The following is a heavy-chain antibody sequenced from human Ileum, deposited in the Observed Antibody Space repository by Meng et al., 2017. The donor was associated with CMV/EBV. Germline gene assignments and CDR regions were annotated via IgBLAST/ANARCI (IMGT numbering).Heavy chain of an antibody. Sequence: EPLPPLVKPPQTPPPPCSLSGFSPSPSGEGVGWVRQPPGKALEWLALIYRGDDKRYSPSLNSRLTIAKDTSKNEVVLTLTNMGPIDTGTYYCAHFVGGYYPSRPDYWGQGTLVTVSS. V-gene: IGHV2-5*02. CDR3: AHFVGGYYPSRPDY. D-gene: IGHD1-26*01. CDR1: GFSPSPSGEG. J-gene: IGHJ4*02. CDR2: IYRGDDK.